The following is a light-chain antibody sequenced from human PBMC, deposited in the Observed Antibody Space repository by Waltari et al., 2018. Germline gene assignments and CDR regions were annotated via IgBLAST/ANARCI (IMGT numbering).Light chain of an antibody. J-gene: IGKJ4*01. Sequence: QVTQSPSSVSASVGDTVTITCRANQDNRTLLVWNQQKAGKAPKLLIYSASTLQDGVPSRFSGSGYGTEFTLTIDSPQPEDFATYYCEQVHSFPITFGGGTKVEIK. CDR3: EQVHSFPIT. CDR2: SAS. V-gene: IGKV1D-12*01. CDR1: QDNRTL.